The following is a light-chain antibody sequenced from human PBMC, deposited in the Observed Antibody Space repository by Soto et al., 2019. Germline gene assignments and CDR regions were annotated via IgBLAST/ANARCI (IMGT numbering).Light chain of an antibody. CDR2: GNK. CDR1: SSNIGAGYE. CDR3: QSYDTGLSGSRV. V-gene: IGLV1-40*01. J-gene: IGLJ1*01. Sequence: QSVLTQPPSVSGAPGQTVTISCTGSSSNIGAGYEVHWYQQLPGTAPKLLIYGNKNRPPGVPDLFSGSRSDTSASLAITGLQADDEADYYCQSYDTGLSGSRVFGSGTKVTVL.